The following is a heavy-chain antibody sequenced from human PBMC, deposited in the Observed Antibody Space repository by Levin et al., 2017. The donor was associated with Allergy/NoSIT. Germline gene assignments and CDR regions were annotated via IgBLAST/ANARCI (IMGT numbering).Heavy chain of an antibody. V-gene: IGHV3-23*01. D-gene: IGHD6-19*01. J-gene: IGHJ3*01. CDR1: GFAFGDYA. CDR3: AKKQAGTSGFSFDV. CDR2: ITGGGSDT. Sequence: GGSLRLSCAASGFAFGDYAMTWVRQAPGKGLEWVSDITGGGSDTWYGDSVTGRFTVSRDNSKDMLYLELNSMRVEATGIYYCAKKQAGTSGFSFDVWGQGTTVTVSS.